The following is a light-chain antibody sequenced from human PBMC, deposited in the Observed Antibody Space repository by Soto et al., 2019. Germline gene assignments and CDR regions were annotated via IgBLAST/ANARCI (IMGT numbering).Light chain of an antibody. CDR3: QSSLT. CDR2: AAS. Sequence: DIQMTQSPSSLSASVGDRVTITCRASQGISNYLAWYQQKPGKVPKLLIYAASTLQSGVPSRFIGSGSGTVFTLTISSLQPEDVATYYCQSSLTFRGGTKVEIK. J-gene: IGKJ4*01. V-gene: IGKV1-27*01. CDR1: QGISNY.